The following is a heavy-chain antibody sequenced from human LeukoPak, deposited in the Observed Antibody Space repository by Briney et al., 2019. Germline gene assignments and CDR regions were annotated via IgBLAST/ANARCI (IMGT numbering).Heavy chain of an antibody. J-gene: IGHJ4*02. CDR2: IYTSGST. Sequence: KASETLSLTCTVSGGSISSGSFCWSWIRQPAGKGLEWIGHIYTSGSTNYNPSLKSRVTISLDTSKNQFSLNLRSMKASDTAVYYCARAFCVGDCFVLHIYFDSWGQGTLVTVSS. CDR3: ARAFCVGDCFVLHIYFDS. CDR1: GGSISSGSFC. V-gene: IGHV4-61*09. D-gene: IGHD2-21*02.